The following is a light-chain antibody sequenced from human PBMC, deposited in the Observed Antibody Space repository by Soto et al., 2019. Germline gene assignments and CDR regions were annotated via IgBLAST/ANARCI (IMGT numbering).Light chain of an antibody. J-gene: IGKJ2*01. CDR1: QRISTW. CDR3: QQYNNNWGYT. CDR2: KAS. Sequence: DIQMTQSPSTLSASVGDRVTITCRASQRISTWLAWYQQKPGKAPKLLIHKASSLESGVPSRFSGSGSGTEFTLTISSLQPDDFATYYCQQYNNNWGYTLGQGTKLEIK. V-gene: IGKV1-5*03.